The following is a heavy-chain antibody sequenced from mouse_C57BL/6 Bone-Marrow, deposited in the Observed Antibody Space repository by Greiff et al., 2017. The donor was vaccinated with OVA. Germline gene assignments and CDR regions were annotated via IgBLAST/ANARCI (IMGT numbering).Heavy chain of an antibody. CDR2: INPNNGGT. CDR1: GYTFTDYY. Sequence: EVQLQQSGPELVKPGASVKISCKASGYTFTDYYMNWVKQSHGKSLEWIGDINPNNGGTSYNQKFKGKATLTVDKSSSTAYMELRSLTAEDSADYDGVSKEQRISGGADWGQGTRVTV. CDR3: VSKEQRISGGAD. J-gene: IGHJ3*01. V-gene: IGHV1-26*01.